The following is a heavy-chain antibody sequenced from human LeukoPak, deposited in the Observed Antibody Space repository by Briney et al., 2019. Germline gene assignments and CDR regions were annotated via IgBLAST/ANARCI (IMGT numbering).Heavy chain of an antibody. CDR2: ISSSSSTI. V-gene: IGHV3-11*04. CDR1: GFTFSDYY. Sequence: PGGSLRLSCAASGFTFSDYYMSWIRQAPGKGLEWVSYISSSSSTIHYADPVKGRFTLSRDNATNSLYLQMTSRRAEDTAVYYWARDSLTTVVTHAADHAFDIWGQRTMWTVSS. CDR3: ARDSLTTVVTHAADHAFDI. J-gene: IGHJ3*02. D-gene: IGHD4-23*01.